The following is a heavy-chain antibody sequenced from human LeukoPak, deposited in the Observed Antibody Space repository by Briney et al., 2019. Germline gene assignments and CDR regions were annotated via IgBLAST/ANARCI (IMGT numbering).Heavy chain of an antibody. CDR3: VKGLKLGVVQQPFDY. Sequence: GGSLRLSCSASGFTFSSYAMHWVRQAPGKGLEYVSAISSNGGSTYYADSVKGRFTISRDNSNNTLYLQMSSLRAEDTAVYYCVKGLKLGVVQQPFDYWGQGTLVTVSS. CDR2: ISSNGGST. J-gene: IGHJ4*02. V-gene: IGHV3-64D*09. D-gene: IGHD3-3*01. CDR1: GFTFSSYA.